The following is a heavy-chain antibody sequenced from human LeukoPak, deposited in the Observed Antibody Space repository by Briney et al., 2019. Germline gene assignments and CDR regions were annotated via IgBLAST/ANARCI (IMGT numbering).Heavy chain of an antibody. Sequence: PGRSLRLSCAASGFTFSSYGMYWVRQAPGKGLEWVAVISYDGSNKYYAGSVKGRFTISRDNSKNTLYLQMNSLRAEDTAVYYCAKGETYYYDSSGYYFDYWGQGTLVTVSS. V-gene: IGHV3-30*18. CDR2: ISYDGSNK. CDR3: AKGETYYYDSSGYYFDY. CDR1: GFTFSSYG. J-gene: IGHJ4*02. D-gene: IGHD3-22*01.